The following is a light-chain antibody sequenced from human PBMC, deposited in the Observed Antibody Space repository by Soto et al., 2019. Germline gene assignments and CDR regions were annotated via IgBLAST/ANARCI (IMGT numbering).Light chain of an antibody. V-gene: IGLV2-14*01. Sequence: QSALTQPASVSGSPGQSITISCTGTSSDVGGYNYVSWYQQHPGKAPKLMTYDVSNRPSGVSNRFSGSKSGNTASLTISGLQAEDEADYYCSSYTSSSLGVFGGGTQLTVL. J-gene: IGLJ2*01. CDR3: SSYTSSSLGV. CDR2: DVS. CDR1: SSDVGGYNY.